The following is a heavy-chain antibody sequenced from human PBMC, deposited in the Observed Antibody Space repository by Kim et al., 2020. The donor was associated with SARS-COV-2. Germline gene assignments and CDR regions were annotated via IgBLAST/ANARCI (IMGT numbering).Heavy chain of an antibody. J-gene: IGHJ5*02. CDR3: ARVSCSGGSCYSGWFDP. CDR1: GYSFTSYW. Sequence: GESLKISCKGSGYSFTSYWIGWVRQMPGKGLEWMGIIYPGDSDTRYSPSFQGQVTISADKSISTAYLEWSSLKASDTAMYYCARVSCSGGSCYSGWFDPWGERELVTVSS. CDR2: IYPGDSDT. V-gene: IGHV5-51*01. D-gene: IGHD2-15*01.